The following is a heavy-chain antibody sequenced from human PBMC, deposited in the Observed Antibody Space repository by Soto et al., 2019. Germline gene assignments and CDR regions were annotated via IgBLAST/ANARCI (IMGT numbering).Heavy chain of an antibody. Sequence: EVQLVESGGGLVQPGGSLRLSCAASGFTFNNYWMHWVRQVPGKGLVWVSRINSDGTSTTYADSVKGRFTISRDNAKNTLYLQMNGLRAEDTAVYYCASHHCRGGSCYGGDAFDIWGQGTMVTVSS. CDR1: GFTFNNYW. CDR2: INSDGTST. V-gene: IGHV3-74*01. J-gene: IGHJ3*02. CDR3: ASHHCRGGSCYGGDAFDI. D-gene: IGHD2-15*01.